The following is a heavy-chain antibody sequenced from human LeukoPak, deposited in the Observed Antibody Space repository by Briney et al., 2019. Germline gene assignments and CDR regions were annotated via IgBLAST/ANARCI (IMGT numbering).Heavy chain of an antibody. CDR1: GYSISGGYY. CDR3: ARVHGIAAATADY. V-gene: IGHV4-38-2*02. J-gene: IGHJ4*02. Sequence: PSETLSLTCTVSGYSISGGYYWGWIRQPPGKGLEWIGSIYHSGSTYYNPSLKSRVTISVDTSKNQFSLKLSSVTAADTAAYYCARVHGIAAATADYWGQGTLVTVSS. CDR2: IYHSGST. D-gene: IGHD6-13*01.